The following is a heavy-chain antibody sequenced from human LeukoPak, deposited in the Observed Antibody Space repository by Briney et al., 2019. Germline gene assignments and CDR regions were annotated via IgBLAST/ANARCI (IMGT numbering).Heavy chain of an antibody. Sequence: SETLSLTCTVSGGSISSYYWSWIRQPAGKGLERIGRIYTSGSTNYNPSLKSRVTMSVDTSKNQFSLKLSSVTAADAAVYYCARERVIIGGYYFDYWGQGTLVTVSS. V-gene: IGHV4-4*07. CDR1: GGSISSYY. CDR2: IYTSGST. CDR3: ARERVIIGGYYFDY. D-gene: IGHD3-3*01. J-gene: IGHJ4*02.